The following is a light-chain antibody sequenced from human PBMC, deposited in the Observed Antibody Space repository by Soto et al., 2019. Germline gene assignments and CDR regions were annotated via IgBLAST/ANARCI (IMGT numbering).Light chain of an antibody. V-gene: IGKV1-39*01. CDR3: QQSYSTRIT. CDR1: QSISSY. Sequence: DIQITPYPSYLPASVEDTVTITCRASQSISSYLNWYQQKPGKAPKLLIYAASSLQSGVPSRFSGSGSGTDFTLTISSLQPEDFATYYCQQSYSTRITFGQGTRLEIK. CDR2: AAS. J-gene: IGKJ5*01.